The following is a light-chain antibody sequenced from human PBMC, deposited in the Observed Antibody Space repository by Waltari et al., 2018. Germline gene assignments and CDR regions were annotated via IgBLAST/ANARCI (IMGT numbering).Light chain of an antibody. CDR1: SSDVGGYNY. CDR2: DVS. Sequence: QSALTQPASVSGSPGQSITISCTRTSSDVGGYNYVSWYQQHPGKAPILMVYDVSNRPSGVSNRFSGSKSGNTASLTISGLQAEDEADYYCSSYTSSSTLGVFGGGTKLTVL. CDR3: SSYTSSSTLGV. J-gene: IGLJ2*01. V-gene: IGLV2-14*01.